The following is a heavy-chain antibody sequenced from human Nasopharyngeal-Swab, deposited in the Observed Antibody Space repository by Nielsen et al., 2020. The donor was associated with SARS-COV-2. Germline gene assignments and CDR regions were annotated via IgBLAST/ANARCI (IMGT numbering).Heavy chain of an antibody. CDR2: INNDGSST. CDR3: PLAIPENSCMNV. Sequence: GEALKISCAASGFTFSNYWMHWVRQAPGKGLVWVSRINNDGSSTTDADSVKGRFTISRDNAKNTVYLQMNSLRADDTAVYYCPLAIPENSCMNVWGQGTTVTVSS. CDR1: GFTFSNYW. V-gene: IGHV3-74*03. D-gene: IGHD2-2*02. J-gene: IGHJ6*02.